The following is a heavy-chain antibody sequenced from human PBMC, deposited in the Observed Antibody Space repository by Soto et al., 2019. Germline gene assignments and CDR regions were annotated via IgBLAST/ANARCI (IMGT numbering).Heavy chain of an antibody. CDR3: ARDASYYDFWSGRKDYYYYGMDV. CDR1: GFTFSSYA. D-gene: IGHD3-3*01. V-gene: IGHV3-30-3*01. CDR2: ISYDGSNK. J-gene: IGHJ6*02. Sequence: GGSLRLSCAASGFTFSSYAMHWVRQAPGKGLEWVAVISYDGSNKYYADSVKGRFTISRDNSKNTLYLQMNSLRAEDTAVYYCARDASYYDFWSGRKDYYYYGMDVWGQGSTVTVSS.